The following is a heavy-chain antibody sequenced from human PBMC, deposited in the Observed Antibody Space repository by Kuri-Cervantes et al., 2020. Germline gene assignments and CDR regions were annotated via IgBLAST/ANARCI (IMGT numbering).Heavy chain of an antibody. CDR3: ARGRSITMVQGVIRGGDY. V-gene: IGHV1-8*01. J-gene: IGHJ4*02. Sequence: ASVKVSCKASGYTFTSYDINWVRQATGQGLEWMGWMDPNSGNTGYAQKFQGRVTMTRNTSISTAYMELSSLRSEGTAVCYCARGRSITMVQGVIRGGDYWGQGTLVTVSS. CDR2: MDPNSGNT. CDR1: GYTFTSYD. D-gene: IGHD3-10*01.